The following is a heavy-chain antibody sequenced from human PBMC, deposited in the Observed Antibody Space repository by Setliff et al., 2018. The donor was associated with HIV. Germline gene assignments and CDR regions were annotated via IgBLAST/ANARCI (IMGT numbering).Heavy chain of an antibody. CDR3: ARVPRQLLKGAAAYFDYYMDD. Sequence: PSETLSLTCTVSGGSISSGTYFWSWIRQPAGKGLEWIGHIHTSGNANYNPSLNSRVTISVDTSKNHFPLRLSSVTAADTAVYYCARVPRQLLKGAAAYFDYYMDDWGRGTTVTVSS. CDR2: IHTSGNA. J-gene: IGHJ6*03. D-gene: IGHD5-18*01. V-gene: IGHV4-61*09. CDR1: GGSISSGTYF.